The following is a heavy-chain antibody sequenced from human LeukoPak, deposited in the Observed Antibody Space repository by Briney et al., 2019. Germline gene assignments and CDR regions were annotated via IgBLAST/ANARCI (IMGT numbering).Heavy chain of an antibody. CDR1: GGTFSSYT. V-gene: IGHV1-69*02. J-gene: IGHJ4*02. D-gene: IGHD3-10*01. CDR3: ARESYGSGSFGDY. Sequence: ASVKVSCKASGGTFSSYTISWVRQAPGQWLEWMGRIIPILGIANYAQKFQGRVTITADKSTSTAYMELSSLRSEDTAVYYCARESYGSGSFGDYWGQGTLVTVSS. CDR2: IIPILGIA.